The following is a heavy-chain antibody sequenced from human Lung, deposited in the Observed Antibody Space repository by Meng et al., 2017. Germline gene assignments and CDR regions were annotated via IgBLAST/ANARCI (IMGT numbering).Heavy chain of an antibody. D-gene: IGHD4-11*01. CDR3: ARGPTTMAHDFDY. Sequence: QVRLGLLGAVVLMSSETLSLCWFVSGGSFSDYYWSWIRQPPGKGLEWIGEINHSGSTNYNPSLESRATISVDTSQNNLSLKLSSVTAADSAVYYCARGPTTMAHDFDYWGQGTLVTVSS. V-gene: IGHV4-34*01. CDR1: GGSFSDYY. CDR2: INHSGST. J-gene: IGHJ4*02.